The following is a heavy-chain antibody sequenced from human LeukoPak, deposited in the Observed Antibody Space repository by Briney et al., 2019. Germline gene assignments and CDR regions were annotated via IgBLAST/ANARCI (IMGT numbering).Heavy chain of an antibody. D-gene: IGHD4-17*01. Sequence: PGGSLRLSCAASGFTFSSYAMSWVRQAPGKGLEWVSATSGSGGSTYYADSVKGRFTISRDNSKNTLYLQMNSLRAVDTAVYYCAKDLVGHCGDDTARCWGQGTLVTVSS. J-gene: IGHJ4*02. CDR1: GFTFSSYA. CDR2: TSGSGGST. V-gene: IGHV3-23*01. CDR3: AKDLVGHCGDDTARC.